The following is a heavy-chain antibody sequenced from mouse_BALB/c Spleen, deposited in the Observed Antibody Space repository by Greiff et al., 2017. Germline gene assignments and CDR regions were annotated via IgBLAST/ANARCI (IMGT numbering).Heavy chain of an antibody. D-gene: IGHD2-3*01. CDR2: ISSGGSYT. V-gene: IGHV5-6*01. CDR1: GFTFSSYG. J-gene: IGHJ2*01. Sequence: EVKLVESGGDLVKPGGSLKLSCAASGFTFSSYGMSWVRQTPDKRLEWVATISSGGSYTYYPDSVKGRFTISRDNAKNTLYLQMSSLKSEDTAIYYCARQENGYYLYYFDYWGQGTTLTVSS. CDR3: ARQENGYYLYYFDY.